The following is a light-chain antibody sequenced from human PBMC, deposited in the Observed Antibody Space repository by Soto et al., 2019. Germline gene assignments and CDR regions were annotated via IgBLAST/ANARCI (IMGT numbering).Light chain of an antibody. V-gene: IGKV3-20*01. J-gene: IGKJ3*01. CDR3: QHYGRSDPIT. CDR2: GAS. CDR1: QTISSSS. Sequence: EIVLTQSPGTLSLSPGTRATLSCRASQTISSSSLAWYQQRHGQAPRLLIYGASTRATGVPDRFSGRGSGTDFTLTISRLEPEDFAVYYCQHYGRSDPITFGPGTKVDIK.